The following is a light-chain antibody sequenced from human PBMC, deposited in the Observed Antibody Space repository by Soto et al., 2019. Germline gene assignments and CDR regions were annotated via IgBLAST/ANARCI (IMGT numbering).Light chain of an antibody. Sequence: DIQMTQSPSSLSASVGDRVTITCRASQIISSYLNWYQQKPGKAPKLLIYAASSLHSGVPSRFSGSGSGTDFTLTISSLQFEDFATYYCQQSYSTLWTFGQGTKVEIK. CDR1: QIISSY. CDR3: QQSYSTLWT. CDR2: AAS. J-gene: IGKJ1*01. V-gene: IGKV1-39*01.